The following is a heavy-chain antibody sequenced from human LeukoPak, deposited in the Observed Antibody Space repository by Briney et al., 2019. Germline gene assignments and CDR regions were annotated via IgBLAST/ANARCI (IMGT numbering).Heavy chain of an antibody. V-gene: IGHV4-61*05. Sequence: SETLSLTCTVSGGSISSSSYYWGWIRQPPGKGLEWIGYIYYSGSTNYNPSLKSRVTISVDTSKNQFSLKLSSVTAADTAVYYCARDAKRYSSGFGPFDPWGQGTLVTVSS. CDR2: IYYSGST. D-gene: IGHD6-19*01. J-gene: IGHJ5*02. CDR1: GGSISSSSYY. CDR3: ARDAKRYSSGFGPFDP.